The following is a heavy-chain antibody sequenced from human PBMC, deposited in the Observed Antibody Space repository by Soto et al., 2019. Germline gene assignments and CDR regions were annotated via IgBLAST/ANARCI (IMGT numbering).Heavy chain of an antibody. CDR1: GFSLSTSGVG. CDR3: AHSFLHIFTLDV. D-gene: IGHD3-9*01. CDR2: IYWDDDK. J-gene: IGHJ6*04. Sequence: ESGAALGNPTRTLTLTCTFSGFSLSTSGVGVGWIRQPPGKALEWLALIYWDDDKRYSPSLKSRLTITKDTSKNQVVLTMTNIDPVDTATYYCAHSFLHIFTLDVWGNGTTVTVSS. V-gene: IGHV2-5*02.